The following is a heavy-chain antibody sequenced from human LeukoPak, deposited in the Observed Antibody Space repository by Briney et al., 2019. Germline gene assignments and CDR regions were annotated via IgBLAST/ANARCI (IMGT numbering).Heavy chain of an antibody. Sequence: ASVTVSCKASGYTFTSYDINWVRQSTGQGLEWMGWMNPNSGNTGYAQKFQGRVTMTRNTSISTAYMELSSLRSEDTAVYYCARGRRQQLVDAFDIWGQGTMVTVSS. CDR2: MNPNSGNT. V-gene: IGHV1-8*01. CDR1: GYTFTSYD. D-gene: IGHD6-13*01. J-gene: IGHJ3*02. CDR3: ARGRRQQLVDAFDI.